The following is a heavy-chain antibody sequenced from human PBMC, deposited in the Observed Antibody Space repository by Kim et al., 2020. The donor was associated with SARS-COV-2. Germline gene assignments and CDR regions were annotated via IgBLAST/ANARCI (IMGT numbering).Heavy chain of an antibody. Sequence: ASVKVSCKASGYTFTSYDINWVRQATGQGLEWMGWMNPNSGNTGYAQKFQGRVTMTRNTSISTAYMELSSLRSEDTAVYYCARSLEMAWEYYYYGMDVWGQGTTVTVSS. CDR2: MNPNSGNT. CDR3: ARSLEMAWEYYYYGMDV. J-gene: IGHJ6*02. D-gene: IGHD1-26*01. CDR1: GYTFTSYD. V-gene: IGHV1-8*01.